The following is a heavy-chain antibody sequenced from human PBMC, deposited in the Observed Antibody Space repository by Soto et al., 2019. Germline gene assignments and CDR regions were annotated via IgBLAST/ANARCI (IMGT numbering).Heavy chain of an antibody. V-gene: IGHV6-1*01. CDR2: TYYRSKWYN. CDR3: AREGGNRYYYYGMDV. Sequence: PSRGLEWLGRTYYRSKWYNDYAVSVKSRITINPDTSKNQFSLQLNSVTPEDTAVYYCAREGGNRYYYYGMDVWGQGTTVTVS. J-gene: IGHJ6*02. D-gene: IGHD1-26*01.